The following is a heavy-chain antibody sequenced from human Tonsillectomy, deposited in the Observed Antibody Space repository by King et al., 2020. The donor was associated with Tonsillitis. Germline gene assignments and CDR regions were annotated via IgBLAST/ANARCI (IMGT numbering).Heavy chain of an antibody. Sequence: QLVQSGGGVVQPGGSLRLSCAASGFTFDDYAMHWVRQAPGKGLEWVSLISGDGGSTYYADSVKGRFTISRDNSKNSLYLQMNSLRTEDTALYYFAKAGIYDILTFRKYYYYYMDVWGKGTTVTVSS. D-gene: IGHD3-9*01. CDR3: AKAGIYDILTFRKYYYYYMDV. J-gene: IGHJ6*03. CDR1: GFTFDDYA. V-gene: IGHV3-43*02. CDR2: ISGDGGST.